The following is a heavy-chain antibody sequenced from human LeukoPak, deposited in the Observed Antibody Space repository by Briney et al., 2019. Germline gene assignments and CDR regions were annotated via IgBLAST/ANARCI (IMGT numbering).Heavy chain of an antibody. J-gene: IGHJ6*03. V-gene: IGHV1-8*01. Sequence: ASVKVSCKASGYTFTSYDINWVRQATGQGLEWMGWMNPNSGNTGYAQKFQGRVTMTGNTSISTAYMELSSLRSEDTVVYYCARGPPRGIVATILHVNYYYYMDVWGKGTTVTVSS. CDR2: MNPNSGNT. CDR1: GYTFTSYD. CDR3: ARGPPRGIVATILHVNYYYYMDV. D-gene: IGHD5-12*01.